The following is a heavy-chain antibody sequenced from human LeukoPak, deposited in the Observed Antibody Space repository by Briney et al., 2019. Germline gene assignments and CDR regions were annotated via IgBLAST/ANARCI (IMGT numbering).Heavy chain of an antibody. Sequence: GGSLRLSCAASEFTFSTYSMNWVRQAPGKGLEWVSSISSGSTYIYYADSVKGRFTISRDNAKNSLYLQMNSLRAEDTALYYCARDLSGVTGYTYGRGIDYWGQGTLVTVSS. V-gene: IGHV3-21*01. CDR3: ARDLSGVTGYTYGRGIDY. D-gene: IGHD5-18*01. CDR1: EFTFSTYS. CDR2: ISSGSTYI. J-gene: IGHJ4*02.